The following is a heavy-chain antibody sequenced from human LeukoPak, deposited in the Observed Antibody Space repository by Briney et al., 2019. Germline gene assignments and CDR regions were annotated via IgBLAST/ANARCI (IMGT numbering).Heavy chain of an antibody. D-gene: IGHD3-22*01. Sequence: GGSLRLSCAASGFTFSNYAMSWVRQAPGKGLEWVSYISSSSSTIYYADSVKGRFTISRDNAKNSLYLQTNSLRAEDTAVYYCARAQYYSDSTGYYYLHYWGQGTLVTVSS. CDR1: GFTFSNYA. V-gene: IGHV3-48*01. CDR3: ARAQYYSDSTGYYYLHY. CDR2: ISSSSSTI. J-gene: IGHJ4*02.